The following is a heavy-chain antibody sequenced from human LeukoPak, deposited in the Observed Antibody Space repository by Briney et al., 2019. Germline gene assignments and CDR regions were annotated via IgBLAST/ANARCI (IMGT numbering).Heavy chain of an antibody. D-gene: IGHD5-24*01. CDR3: TRVGYIDEGIDY. CDR2: ISPDGNSA. J-gene: IGHJ4*02. Sequence: PGGSLRLSCAASGFTFNRYWMHWVRQAPGKGLVWVSRISPDGNSATYADSVKGRFTISRDNAKNTLYLQMNSLRAEDTAIYYCTRVGYIDEGIDYWGQGTLVTVSS. CDR1: GFTFNRYW. V-gene: IGHV3-74*03.